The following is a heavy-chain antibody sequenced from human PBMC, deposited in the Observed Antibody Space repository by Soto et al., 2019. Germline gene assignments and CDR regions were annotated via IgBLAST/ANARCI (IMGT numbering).Heavy chain of an antibody. CDR2: TYYRSKWYN. J-gene: IGHJ6*02. V-gene: IGHV6-1*01. Sequence: SQTLSLTCAISGDSVSSNSAAWNCIIHSPSRFLEWLGRTYYRSKWYNDYAVSVKSRITINPDTSKNQFSLQLNSVTPEDTAVYYCARVIAAAGNYYYYGMDVWGQGTTVTVSS. CDR1: GDSVSSNSAA. D-gene: IGHD6-13*01. CDR3: ARVIAAAGNYYYYGMDV.